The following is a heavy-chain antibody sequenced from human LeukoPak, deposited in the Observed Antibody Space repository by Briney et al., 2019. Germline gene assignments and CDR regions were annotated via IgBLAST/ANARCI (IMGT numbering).Heavy chain of an antibody. V-gene: IGHV3-23*01. CDR1: GFMFSSFS. Sequence: GGSLRLSCAVSGFMFSSFSMSWVRHVPGKGLEWVSTISAGGSTYYADSVKGWLTISRDNSKNTLFLQMNSLRAEDTAIYYCAKRPAAVRGVIPYLDYWGQGTLVTVSS. CDR3: AKRPAAVRGVIPYLDY. CDR2: ISAGGST. D-gene: IGHD3-10*02. J-gene: IGHJ4*02.